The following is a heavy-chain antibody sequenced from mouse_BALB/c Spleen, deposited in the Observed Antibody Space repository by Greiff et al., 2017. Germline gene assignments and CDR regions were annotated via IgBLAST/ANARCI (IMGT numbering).Heavy chain of an antibody. CDR3: VRDPLYYGYAMDY. CDR2: IWTGGGT. D-gene: IGHD1-1*01. V-gene: IGHV2-9-2*01. Sequence: QVQLKESGPGLVAPSQSLSITCTVSGFSLTSYDISWIRQPPGKGLEWLGVIWTGGGTNYNSAFMSRLSISKDNSKSQVFLKMNSLQTDDTAIYYCVRDPLYYGYAMDYWGQGTSVTVSS. J-gene: IGHJ4*01. CDR1: GFSLTSYD.